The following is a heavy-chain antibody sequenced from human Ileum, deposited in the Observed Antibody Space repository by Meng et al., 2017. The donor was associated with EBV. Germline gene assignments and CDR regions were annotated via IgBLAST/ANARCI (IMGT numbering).Heavy chain of an antibody. CDR3: SRTFSSGWETGYFQH. CDR1: GYTFTDYA. D-gene: IGHD6-19*01. CDR2: ISAYNGKT. J-gene: IGHJ1*01. V-gene: IGHV1-18*01. Sequence: QVQLVQSRAEVKKPGASGKISCKASGYTFTDYAISWVRQAPGQGLEWMGWISAYNGKTNFAQTFQGRVTMTIDTSTSTAYMELESLASDDTAVYYCSRTFSSGWETGYFQHWGQGTLVTVSS.